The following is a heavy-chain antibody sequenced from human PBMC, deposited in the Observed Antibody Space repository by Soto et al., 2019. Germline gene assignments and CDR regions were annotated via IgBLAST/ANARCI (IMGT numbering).Heavy chain of an antibody. D-gene: IGHD2-2*01. CDR3: ANSIVVVPANLDY. CDR2: ISGSGGST. J-gene: IGHJ4*02. V-gene: IGHV3-23*01. Sequence: EVQLLESGGGLVQPGGSLRLSCAASGFTFSSYAMSWVRQAPGKGLEWVSAISGSGGSTYYADSVKGRFTISRDNSKNTLYLQMNSLRAEDTAVYYCANSIVVVPANLDYWGQGTLVTVSS. CDR1: GFTFSSYA.